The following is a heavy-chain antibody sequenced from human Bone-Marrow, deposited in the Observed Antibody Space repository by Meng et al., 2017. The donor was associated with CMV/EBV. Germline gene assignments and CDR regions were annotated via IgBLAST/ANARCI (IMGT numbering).Heavy chain of an antibody. D-gene: IGHD3-9*01. CDR3: ARGPLSLTGYYSRRYYYGMDV. J-gene: IGHJ6*02. CDR2: IYYSGST. Sequence: SETLSLTCTVSGGSISSGGYYWSWIRQHPGKGLEWIGYIYYSGSTYYNPSLKSRVTISVDTSKNQFSLKLSSVTAADTAVYYCARGPLSLTGYYSRRYYYGMDVWGQGTTVTVSS. V-gene: IGHV4-31*03. CDR1: GGSISSGGYY.